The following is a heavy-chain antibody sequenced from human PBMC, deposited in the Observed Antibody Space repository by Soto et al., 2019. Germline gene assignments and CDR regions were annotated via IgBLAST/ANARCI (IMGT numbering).Heavy chain of an antibody. Sequence: QVQLVQSGAEVKKPGSSVKVSCKAPGGSFSSYAINWVRQAPGQGLEWMGGIIPMSATRTYAQKFQDRVTISADESSTTGNMELSSLQSEDTAVYYCARPIRYYDVWRDYPPFDYWGQGTLVTVSS. CDR3: ARPIRYYDVWRDYPPFDY. D-gene: IGHD3-3*01. CDR1: GGSFSSYA. J-gene: IGHJ4*02. V-gene: IGHV1-69*01. CDR2: IIPMSATR.